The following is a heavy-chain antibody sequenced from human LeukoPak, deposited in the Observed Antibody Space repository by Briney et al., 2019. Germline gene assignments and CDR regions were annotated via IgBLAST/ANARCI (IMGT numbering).Heavy chain of an antibody. V-gene: IGHV5-51*01. CDR1: GYSFTSYW. CDR3: ASTSIEEIAAAGTGVGY. Sequence: GESLQISCKGSGYSFTSYWIGWVRQMPGKGLEWMGIIYPGDSDTRYSPSFQGQVTISADKSISTAYLQWSSLKASDTAMYYCASTSIEEIAAAGTGVGYWGQGTLVTVSS. D-gene: IGHD6-13*01. CDR2: IYPGDSDT. J-gene: IGHJ4*02.